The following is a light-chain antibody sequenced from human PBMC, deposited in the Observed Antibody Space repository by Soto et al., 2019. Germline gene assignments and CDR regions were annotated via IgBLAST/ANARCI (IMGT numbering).Light chain of an antibody. CDR2: SAS. CDR3: QQYNDWRPYT. J-gene: IGKJ2*01. CDR1: QSVSRD. V-gene: IGKV3-15*01. Sequence: EIVMTQSPATLSVSPGERATLSCRASQSVSRDLAWYQQKPGQAPRLLIYSASTRATGIPVRFSGSGSGTEFTLTISSLQSEDSAVYYYQQYNDWRPYTFGQGTKLEI.